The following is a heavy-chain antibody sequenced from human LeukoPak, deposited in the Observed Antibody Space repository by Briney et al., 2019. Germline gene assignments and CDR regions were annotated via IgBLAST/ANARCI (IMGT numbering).Heavy chain of an antibody. CDR2: IYHSGST. Sequence: PSETLSPTCAVSGGSISSGASSWSWIRQPPGKGLEWIGYIYHSGSTYYNPSLKSRVTISVDRSKNQFSLKLSSVTAADTAVYYCVRGRWSTVFPYFDYWGQGTLVTVSS. J-gene: IGHJ4*02. CDR3: VRGRWSTVFPYFDY. CDR1: GGSISSGASS. V-gene: IGHV4-30-2*01. D-gene: IGHD4-17*01.